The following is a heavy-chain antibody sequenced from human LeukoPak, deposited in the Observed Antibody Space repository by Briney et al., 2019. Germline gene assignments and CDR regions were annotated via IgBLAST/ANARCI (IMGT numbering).Heavy chain of an antibody. CDR3: TTWGYDSSGYYDY. CDR1: GFTFSNAW. V-gene: IGHV3-15*01. Sequence: GGSLRLSCAASGFTFSNAWMSWVRQAPGKGLEWVGRIKSKTDGGTTDYAAPVKGRFTISRDDSKNTLYLQMNSLKTEDTAVYYCTTWGYDSSGYYDYWGQGTLVTVSS. J-gene: IGHJ4*02. D-gene: IGHD3-22*01. CDR2: IKSKTDGGTT.